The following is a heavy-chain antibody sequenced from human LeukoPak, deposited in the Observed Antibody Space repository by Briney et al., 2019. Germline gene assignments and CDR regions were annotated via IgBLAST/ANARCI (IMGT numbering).Heavy chain of an antibody. J-gene: IGHJ4*02. D-gene: IGHD3-3*01. V-gene: IGHV3-72*01. CDR1: EFTFSDHY. CDR3: ARASIIEAGMNDFWSGYSTYFDY. CDR2: IRNKVNSYTT. Sequence: PGGSLRLPCAASEFTFSDHYMDWVRQAPGKGLEWVGRIRNKVNSYTTEYAASVKGRFTISRDDSKNSLYLQMNSLRAEDTAVYYCARASIIEAGMNDFWSGYSTYFDYWGQGTLVTVSS.